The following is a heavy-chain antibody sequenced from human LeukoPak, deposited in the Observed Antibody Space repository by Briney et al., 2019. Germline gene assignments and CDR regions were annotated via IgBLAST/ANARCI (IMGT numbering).Heavy chain of an antibody. CDR1: GYSLSSGYY. Sequence: SDTLSLTRTVSGYSLSSGYYWVWTRQPPGKGLEWIGTIYHSGSTYYNPSLKSRVTISVDTSKNQFSLTLTSVTAADTAVYYCARVRGYCSSTICYRYYFDYWGQGTLVTVSS. J-gene: IGHJ4*02. D-gene: IGHD2-2*01. V-gene: IGHV4-38-2*02. CDR3: ARVRGYCSSTICYRYYFDY. CDR2: IYHSGST.